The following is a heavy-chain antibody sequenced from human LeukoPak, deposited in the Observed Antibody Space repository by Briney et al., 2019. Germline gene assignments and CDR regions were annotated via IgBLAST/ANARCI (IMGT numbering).Heavy chain of an antibody. CDR2: IYHSGST. J-gene: IGHJ3*02. D-gene: IGHD3-10*01. CDR1: GGSISSGGYS. CDR3: AHGGSGNGPGAFDI. V-gene: IGHV4-30-2*01. Sequence: SETLSLTCAVSGGSISSGGYSWSWIRQPPGKGLEWIGYIYHSGSTYYNPSLKSRVTISVDRPKNQFSLKLSSVTAADTAVYYCAHGGSGNGPGAFDIWGQGTMVTVSS.